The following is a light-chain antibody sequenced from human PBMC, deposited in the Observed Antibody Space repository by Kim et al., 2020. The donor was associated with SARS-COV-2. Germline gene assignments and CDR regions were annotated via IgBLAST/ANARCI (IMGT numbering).Light chain of an antibody. Sequence: LGQTVRLTCQGDSLRNFYATWYQQRPGQAPTLVLYGKYDRPSGIPDRFSGSASGNTASLTITGAQAEDEGDYYCSSRDSTGDHVVFGGGTQLTVL. J-gene: IGLJ3*02. CDR3: SSRDSTGDHVV. V-gene: IGLV3-19*01. CDR2: GKY. CDR1: SLRNFY.